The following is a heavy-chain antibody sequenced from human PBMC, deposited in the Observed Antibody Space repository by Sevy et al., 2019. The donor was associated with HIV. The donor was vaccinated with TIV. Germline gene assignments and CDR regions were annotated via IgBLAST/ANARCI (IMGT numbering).Heavy chain of an antibody. J-gene: IGHJ4*01. CDR1: GFSFSIYW. CDR3: VREGLGGYSYSLDY. V-gene: IGHV3-7*01. CDR2: MKQDGSEE. Sequence: GGSLRLSCAASGFSFSIYWMSGVRQAPGKGLEWVATMKQDGSEEDYVDSVKGRFTISRDNAKNSLFLQMNSLSAEDTAVYYCVREGLGGYSYSLDYWGHGTLVTVSS. D-gene: IGHD5-18*01.